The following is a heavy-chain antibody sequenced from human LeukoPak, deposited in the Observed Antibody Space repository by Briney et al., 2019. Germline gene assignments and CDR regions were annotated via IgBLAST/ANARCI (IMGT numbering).Heavy chain of an antibody. CDR2: VYSSGST. J-gene: IGHJ5*02. V-gene: IGHV4-4*07. D-gene: IGHD2-2*01. CDR3: AREGVVVVVVPTAHNWFDP. Sequence: SETLSLTCTVFGGSISNYYWSWIRQPAGKGLDLIGRVYSSGSTNYNPSLKSRVTMSVDTSKNQLSLKLSAVTAADTAVYYCAREGVVVVVVPTAHNWFDPWGQGTLVTVSS. CDR1: GGSISNYY.